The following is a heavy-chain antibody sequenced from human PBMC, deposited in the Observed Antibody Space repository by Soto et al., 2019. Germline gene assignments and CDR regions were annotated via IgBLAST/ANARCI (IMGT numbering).Heavy chain of an antibody. V-gene: IGHV5-51*01. D-gene: IGHD3-16*01. Sequence: GESLKISCAASGYHFNTHVVAWVRQMPGKGLEWMGIIYPSDSETSYSPSFQGQVTISADKSTSTASLQWSSLTASDTAMYYCARLNYYDDVGLLSHGFDIWGQGTLVTVSS. CDR1: GYHFNTHV. CDR3: ARLNYYDDVGLLSHGFDI. J-gene: IGHJ3*02. CDR2: IYPSDSET.